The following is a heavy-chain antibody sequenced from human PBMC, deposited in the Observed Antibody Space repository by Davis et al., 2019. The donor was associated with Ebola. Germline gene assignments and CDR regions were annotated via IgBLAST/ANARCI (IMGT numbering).Heavy chain of an antibody. V-gene: IGHV2-5*02. J-gene: IGHJ4*02. CDR2: IHWDDDE. Sequence: SGPTLVKPTQTLTLTCSFSGFSLSTSGVTVGWIRQSPGKALEWLALIHWDDDERYSPSLESRLTITKDTSKTQVVLTMTNMDPVDTGTYYCAHGLVRNGYDPFDYWGQGILVTVSS. CDR1: GFSLSTSGVT. CDR3: AHGLVRNGYDPFDY. D-gene: IGHD5-12*01.